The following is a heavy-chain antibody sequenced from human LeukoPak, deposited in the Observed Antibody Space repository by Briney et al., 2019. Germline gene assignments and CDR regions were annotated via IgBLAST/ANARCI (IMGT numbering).Heavy chain of an antibody. J-gene: IGHJ4*02. Sequence: SETLSLTCTVSGGSISSSSYYWGWIRQPPGKGLEWIGSIYYSGSTYYNPSLKSRVTISVDTSKNQFSLKLRSVTAADTAVYYCARLLIYDFWSGYSSFDYWGQGTLVTVSS. D-gene: IGHD3-3*01. CDR1: GGSISSSSYY. CDR2: IYYSGST. CDR3: ARLLIYDFWSGYSSFDY. V-gene: IGHV4-39*01.